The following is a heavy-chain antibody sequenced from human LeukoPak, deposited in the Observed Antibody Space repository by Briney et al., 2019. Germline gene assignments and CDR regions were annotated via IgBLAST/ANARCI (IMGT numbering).Heavy chain of an antibody. CDR2: INHSGST. Sequence: PSETLSLTCAVYGGSFSGYYWSWIRQPPGKGLEWMGEINHSGSTSYNPSLKSRVTISVDTSKNQLSLKLSSVTAADTAVYYCASGGVPKLKASYSSSSRRLDYWGQGTLVTVSS. CDR1: GGSFSGYY. J-gene: IGHJ4*02. CDR3: ASGGVPKLKASYSSSSRRLDY. V-gene: IGHV4-34*01. D-gene: IGHD6-6*01.